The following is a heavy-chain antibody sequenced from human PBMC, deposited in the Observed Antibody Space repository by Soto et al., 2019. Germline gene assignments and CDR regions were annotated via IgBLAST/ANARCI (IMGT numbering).Heavy chain of an antibody. D-gene: IGHD3-16*02. CDR3: ASGISYDYVWGSYRPAFLDY. J-gene: IGHJ4*02. CDR1: GGTFSSYA. CDR2: IIPIFGTA. Sequence: SVKVSCKASGGTFSSYAIGWVRQAPGQGLEWMGGIIPIFGTANYAQKFQGRVTITADESTSTAYMELSSLRSEDTAVYYCASGISYDYVWGSYRPAFLDYWGQGTLVTVSS. V-gene: IGHV1-69*13.